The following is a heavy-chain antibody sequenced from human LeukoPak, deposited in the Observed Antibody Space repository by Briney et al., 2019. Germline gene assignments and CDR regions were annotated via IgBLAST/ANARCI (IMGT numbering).Heavy chain of an antibody. V-gene: IGHV3-7*01. D-gene: IGHD3-10*01. Sequence: GGSLRLSCAASGFGFSRHWMSWVRHTPGKGLEWVANINQDGGTKYYRDFAKGRFTISRDNAQNSLYLQINSLRAEDTAVYYCAREKGTLIRAMAFEMWGQGTMVTVSS. CDR2: INQDGGTK. J-gene: IGHJ3*02. CDR3: AREKGTLIRAMAFEM. CDR1: GFGFSRHW.